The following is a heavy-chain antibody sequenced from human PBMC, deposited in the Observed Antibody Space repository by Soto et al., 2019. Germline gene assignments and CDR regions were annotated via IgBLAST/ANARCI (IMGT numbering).Heavy chain of an antibody. CDR2: VSSGSSYI. D-gene: IGHD3-22*01. J-gene: IGHJ4*02. V-gene: IGHV3-21*01. Sequence: GGSLRLSCAASGFTFSSYAMSWVRQAPGKGLEWVSSVSSGSSYIYSADSLKGRFTISRDDAKNSLYLQMNSLRADDTAIYYCVRARATDSRPDYWGQGSLVTVSS. CDR1: GFTFSSYA. CDR3: VRARATDSRPDY.